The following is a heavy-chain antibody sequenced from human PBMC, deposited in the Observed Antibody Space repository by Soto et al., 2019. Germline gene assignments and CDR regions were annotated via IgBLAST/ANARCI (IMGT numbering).Heavy chain of an antibody. V-gene: IGHV1-69*12. CDR1: GGTFSSYA. CDR3: ARCGEDNWFAP. CDR2: IIPIFGTA. D-gene: IGHD3-10*01. J-gene: IGHJ5*02. Sequence: QVQLVQSGAEVKKPGSSVKVSCKASGGTFSSYAISWVRQAPGQGLEWMGGIIPIFGTANYAQKFQGRVTITAHESTSTAYMELRSLRPEDTAVDYCARCGEDNWFAPWGKGALVTVSS.